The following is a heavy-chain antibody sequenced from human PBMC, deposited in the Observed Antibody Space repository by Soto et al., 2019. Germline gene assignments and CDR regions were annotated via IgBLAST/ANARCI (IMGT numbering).Heavy chain of an antibody. CDR1: GFTFSSYA. CDR3: AKEARYCSGGSCYYEYYFDY. V-gene: IGHV3-23*01. D-gene: IGHD2-15*01. J-gene: IGHJ4*02. Sequence: PGGSLRLSCAASGFTFSSYAMSWVRQAPGKGLEWVSAISGSGGSTYYADSVKGRFTISRDNSKNTLYLQMNSLRAEDTAVYYRAKEARYCSGGSCYYEYYFDYWGQGTLVTVSS. CDR2: ISGSGGST.